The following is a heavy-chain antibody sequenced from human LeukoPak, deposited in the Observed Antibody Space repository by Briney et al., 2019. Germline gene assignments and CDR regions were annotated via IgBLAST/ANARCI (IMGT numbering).Heavy chain of an antibody. D-gene: IGHD5-18*01. Sequence: GGSLRLSCAASGFSFSTYWMSWVRQAPGKGLEWVANIKEDGREKYYVDSVKGRSTISRDNAENSLYLQMNSLRAEDTAVYYCARVRVDTPLVNYYYGMDVWGQGTTVTVSS. V-gene: IGHV3-7*02. CDR3: ARVRVDTPLVNYYYGMDV. J-gene: IGHJ6*02. CDR1: GFSFSTYW. CDR2: IKEDGREK.